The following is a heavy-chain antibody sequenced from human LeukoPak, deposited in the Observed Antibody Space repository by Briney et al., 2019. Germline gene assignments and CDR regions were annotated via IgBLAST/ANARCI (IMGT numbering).Heavy chain of an antibody. V-gene: IGHV4-59*08. CDR1: GGSISSYY. CDR2: IYYSGST. D-gene: IGHD5-12*01. CDR3: ARRGVATISGYYYYGMDV. J-gene: IGHJ6*02. Sequence: SETLSLTCTVSGGSISSYYWSWIRQPPGKGLEWIGYIYYSGSTNYNPSLKSRVTISVDTSKNQFSLKLSSVTAADTAVYYCARRGVATISGYYYYGMDVWGQGTTVTVSS.